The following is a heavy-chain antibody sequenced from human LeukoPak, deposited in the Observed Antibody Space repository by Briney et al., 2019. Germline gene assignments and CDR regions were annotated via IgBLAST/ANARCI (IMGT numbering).Heavy chain of an antibody. V-gene: IGHV4-30-4*08. CDR1: GGSISSGDYY. CDR2: IYYSGST. D-gene: IGHD1-1*01. Sequence: KTSQTLSLTCTVSGGSISSGDYYWNWIRQPPGKGLEWIGYIYYSGSTYYNPSLKSRVTISVDTSKNQFSLKLSSVTAADTAVYYCARVTGTLGTKDYFDYWGQGTLVTVSS. CDR3: ARVTGTLGTKDYFDY. J-gene: IGHJ4*02.